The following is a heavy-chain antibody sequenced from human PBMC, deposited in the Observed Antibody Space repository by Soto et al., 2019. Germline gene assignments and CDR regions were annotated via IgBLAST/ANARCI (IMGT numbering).Heavy chain of an antibody. V-gene: IGHV3-15*01. CDR1: GFTFSNAW. CDR3: TTAKYQLPGPLYYYYYMDV. J-gene: IGHJ6*03. Sequence: GGSLRLSCAASGFTFSNAWMSWVRQAPGKGLEWVGRIKSKTDGGTTDYAAPGKGRFTISRDDSKNTLYLQMNSLKTEDTAVYYCTTAKYQLPGPLYYYYYMDVWGKGTTVTVSS. D-gene: IGHD2-2*01. CDR2: IKSKTDGGTT.